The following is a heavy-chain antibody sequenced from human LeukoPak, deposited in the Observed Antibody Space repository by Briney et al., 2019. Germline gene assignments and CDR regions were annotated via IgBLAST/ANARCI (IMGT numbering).Heavy chain of an antibody. D-gene: IGHD2-2*01. Sequence: TGGSLRLSCAASGFIFNKYWIHWVRQAPGKGLVWVSRINSDGTSTGYADSVKGRFTISRDNDKNTVYLQMESLRAEDAAVYYCARDYGGAQLDYWGQGTLVTVSS. CDR1: GFIFNKYW. CDR3: ARDYGGAQLDY. J-gene: IGHJ4*02. CDR2: INSDGTST. V-gene: IGHV3-74*01.